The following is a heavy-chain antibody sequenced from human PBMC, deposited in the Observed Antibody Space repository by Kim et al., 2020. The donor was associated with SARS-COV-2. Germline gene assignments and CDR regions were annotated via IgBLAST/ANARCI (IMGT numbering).Heavy chain of an antibody. Sequence: GGSLRLSCAASGFTFSSYAMHWVRQAPGKGLEWVAVISYDGSNKYYADSVKGRFTISRDNSKNTLYLQMNSLRAEDTAVYYCARDGGYCTNGVCYPGRMRSYYYGMDVWGQGTTVTVSS. D-gene: IGHD2-8*01. V-gene: IGHV3-30-3*01. CDR1: GFTFSSYA. J-gene: IGHJ6*02. CDR3: ARDGGYCTNGVCYPGRMRSYYYGMDV. CDR2: ISYDGSNK.